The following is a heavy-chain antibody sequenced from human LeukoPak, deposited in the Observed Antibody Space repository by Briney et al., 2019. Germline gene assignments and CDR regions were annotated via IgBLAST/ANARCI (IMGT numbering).Heavy chain of an antibody. CDR1: GYTFTIYD. J-gene: IGHJ5*02. Sequence: GASVTVSFTASGYTFTIYDINWVRQAPGQGLEWMGWMNPNSGNTGYARKFQGRVTMTRNTSISTAYMELRSLRSEDTAVYYCARVGSIAVAGSLNWFDPWGQGTLVTVSS. D-gene: IGHD6-19*01. CDR2: MNPNSGNT. CDR3: ARVGSIAVAGSLNWFDP. V-gene: IGHV1-8*01.